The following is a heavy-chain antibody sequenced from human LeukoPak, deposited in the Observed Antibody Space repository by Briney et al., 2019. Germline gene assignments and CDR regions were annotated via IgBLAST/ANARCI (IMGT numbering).Heavy chain of an antibody. D-gene: IGHD5-12*01. J-gene: IGHJ4*02. CDR2: ISFDGNNK. CDR1: GFNFSSYG. Sequence: PGGSLRLSCAASGFNFSSYGIHWVREGPGKGLEWVAVISFDGNNKYYADSVKGRFTISRDNSKNTLSLQMNSLRPEDTAVYYCARDRGVATMDYWGQGTLVTVSS. CDR3: ARDRGVATMDY. V-gene: IGHV3-30*14.